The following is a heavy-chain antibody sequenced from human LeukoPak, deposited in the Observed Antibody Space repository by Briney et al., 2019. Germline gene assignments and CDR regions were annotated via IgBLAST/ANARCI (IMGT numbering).Heavy chain of an antibody. CDR3: ARMGVYSGRRYYYYGMDV. CDR2: ISAYNGNT. D-gene: IGHD3-10*01. V-gene: IGHV1-18*01. CDR1: GYTFTSYG. Sequence: AAVKVSCKASGYTFTSYGISWVRQPPGQGLEWMGWISAYNGNTNYAQKLQGRVTMTTDTSTSTAYMELRSLRSDDTAVYYCARMGVYSGRRYYYYGMDVWGQGTTVTVSS. J-gene: IGHJ6*02.